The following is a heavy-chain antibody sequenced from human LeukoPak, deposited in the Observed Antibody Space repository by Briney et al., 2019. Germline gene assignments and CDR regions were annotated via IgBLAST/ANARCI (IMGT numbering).Heavy chain of an antibody. V-gene: IGHV2-5*02. D-gene: IGHD6-13*01. CDR2: IYWDDGR. Sequence: SGPTLVNPTQTLTLTCTFSGFSLTTRDVGVGWIRQPPGRALEWLALIYWDDGRRYSPSLSSRLTITKDTSKNQVVLTMTNMASVDTATYYCAHSTDRYSSSWYYFDYWGQGTLVTVSS. CDR1: GFSLTTRDVG. CDR3: AHSTDRYSSSWYYFDY. J-gene: IGHJ4*02.